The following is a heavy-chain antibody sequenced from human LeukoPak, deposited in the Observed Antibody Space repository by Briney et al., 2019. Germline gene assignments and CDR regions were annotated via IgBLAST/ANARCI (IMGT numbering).Heavy chain of an antibody. CDR3: ARDSLAGAFFEY. CDR2: INEDGSDK. Sequence: GGSLRLSCAASGFTFSSYWMSWARQAPGKGLEWVAKINEDGSDKYYVDSVKGRFTISRDNAKNSLYLQMNSLRAEDTAVYVYYCARDSLAGAFFEYWGQGTLVTVSS. D-gene: IGHD6-13*01. CDR1: GFTFSSYW. J-gene: IGHJ4*02. V-gene: IGHV3-7*01.